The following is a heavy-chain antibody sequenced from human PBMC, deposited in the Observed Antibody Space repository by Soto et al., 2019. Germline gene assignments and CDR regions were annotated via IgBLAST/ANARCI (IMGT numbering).Heavy chain of an antibody. CDR3: AADSIAGATIASYIYGMDV. Sequence: GGSLRLSCAASGFTFAAYAMHWVRQAPGKGLGWVSGISWNSGSIGYADSVTGRFTISRDNAKNSLYRQMNRLRAEDTALYYCAADSIAGATIASYIYGMDVWGQGTMVTVSS. J-gene: IGHJ6*02. CDR2: ISWNSGSI. CDR1: GFTFAAYA. D-gene: IGHD6-6*01. V-gene: IGHV3-9*01.